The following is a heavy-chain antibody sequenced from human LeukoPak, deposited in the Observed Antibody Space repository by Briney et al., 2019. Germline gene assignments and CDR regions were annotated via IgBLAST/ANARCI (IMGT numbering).Heavy chain of an antibody. CDR1: GYSFTSYW. Sequence: GESLKISCKSSGYSFTSYWIGWVRQMPGKGLEWMGIIYPGDSDTRYSPSFQGQVTISADKSISTAYLQWSSLKASDTAMYYCARHAMGHEDPYYYDSSGYPDYWGQGTLVTVSS. V-gene: IGHV5-51*01. D-gene: IGHD3-22*01. CDR3: ARHAMGHEDPYYYDSSGYPDY. CDR2: IYPGDSDT. J-gene: IGHJ4*02.